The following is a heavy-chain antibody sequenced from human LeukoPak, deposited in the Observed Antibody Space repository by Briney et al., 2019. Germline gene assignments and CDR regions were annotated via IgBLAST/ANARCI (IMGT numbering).Heavy chain of an antibody. CDR1: GFTFGEFA. Sequence: GRSLRLSCTASGFTFGEFAMTWVRQAPGKGLEWVGFIRSKTYGGTTDYAASVKGRFTISRDDSKSIAYLQMNSLKTEDTAVYYCTSGEYQMFYWGQGTLVTVSS. D-gene: IGHD6-6*01. CDR2: IRSKTYGGTT. J-gene: IGHJ4*02. CDR3: TSGEYQMFY. V-gene: IGHV3-49*04.